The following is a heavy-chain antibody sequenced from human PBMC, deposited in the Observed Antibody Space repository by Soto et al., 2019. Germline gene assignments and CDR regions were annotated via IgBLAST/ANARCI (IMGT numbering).Heavy chain of an antibody. CDR1: GYTFTSYY. V-gene: IGHV1-46*03. CDR2: INPSGGST. Sequence: QVQLVQSGAEVKKPGASVKVSCKASGYTFTSYYMHWVRQAPGQGLEGMGIINPSGGSTSYAQKFQGRVTMTRDTSTSTVYMELSSLRSEDTAVYYCARSWAGGPDFDYWGQGTLVTVSS. CDR3: ARSWAGGPDFDY. J-gene: IGHJ4*02. D-gene: IGHD2-15*01.